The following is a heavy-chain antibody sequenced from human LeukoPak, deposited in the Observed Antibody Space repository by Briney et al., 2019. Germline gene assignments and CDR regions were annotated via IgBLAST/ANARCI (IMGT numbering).Heavy chain of an antibody. CDR1: GFTFSSYA. J-gene: IGHJ4*02. CDR2: ISGSGGST. D-gene: IGHD3-22*01. V-gene: IGHV3-23*01. Sequence: PGGSLRLSCAASGFTFSSYAMSWVRQAPGEGLEWVSAISGSGGSTYYADSVKGRFTISRDNSKNTLYLQMNSLRAEDTAVYYCAKDPAQEPYYYDSSGYYRTPPWSVPFDYWGQGTLVTVSS. CDR3: AKDPAQEPYYYDSSGYYRTPPWSVPFDY.